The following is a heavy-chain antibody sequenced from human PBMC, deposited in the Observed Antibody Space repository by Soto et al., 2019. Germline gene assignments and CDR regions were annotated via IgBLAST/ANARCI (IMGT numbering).Heavy chain of an antibody. CDR3: ARATRVTTSGTTAYYFDL. CDR1: GDSISNGAYF. CDR2: ISHNMVA. Sequence: PSETLSLTCTVSGDSISNGAYFWTWIRQHPGEGLDWLGYISHNMVAYHKPSLESRLTMSVDRSKNHFSLRLSSLTAADTAVYFCARATRVTTSGTTAYYFDLWGQGTLVTVSS. D-gene: IGHD4-17*01. J-gene: IGHJ4*02. V-gene: IGHV4-31*03.